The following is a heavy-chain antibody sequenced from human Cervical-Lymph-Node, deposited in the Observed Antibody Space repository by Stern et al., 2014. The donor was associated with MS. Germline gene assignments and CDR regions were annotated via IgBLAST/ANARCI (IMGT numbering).Heavy chain of an antibody. Sequence: QVQLVQSGAEVKKPGSSVKVSCQASGGSFINNVISWVRQAPGQGLEWMGGTIPIFGTALYAQKFRGRVTHTADESTRTAYMELSSLRSDDTAVYFCARAASTTSSYNFWGPGTLVTVSS. D-gene: IGHD3-10*01. J-gene: IGHJ4*02. CDR2: TIPIFGTA. CDR1: GGSFINNV. V-gene: IGHV1-69*01. CDR3: ARAASTTSSYNF.